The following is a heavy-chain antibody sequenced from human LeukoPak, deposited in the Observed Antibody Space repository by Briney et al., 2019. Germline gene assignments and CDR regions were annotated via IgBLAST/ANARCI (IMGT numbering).Heavy chain of an antibody. D-gene: IGHD2-2*01. CDR2: INQDGSET. V-gene: IGHV3-7*01. CDR1: GFNFNSYW. CDR3: AREGAAMAHY. J-gene: IGHJ4*01. Sequence: GGSPRLSCVGSGFNFNSYWMSWVRQAPGKGLEWVANINQDGSETYHVDSVKGRFTISRDNARNSLYLQMNSLRSEDTAVYYCAREGAAMAHYWGHGTLVTVSS.